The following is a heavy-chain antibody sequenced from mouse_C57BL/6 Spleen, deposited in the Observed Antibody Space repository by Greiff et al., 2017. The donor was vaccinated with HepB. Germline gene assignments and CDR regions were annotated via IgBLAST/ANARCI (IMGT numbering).Heavy chain of an antibody. CDR3: AKLGRIYYAMDY. V-gene: IGHV5-4*03. CDR1: GFTFSSYA. CDR2: ISDGGSYT. D-gene: IGHD4-1*01. J-gene: IGHJ4*01. Sequence: EVKVEESGGGLVKPGGSLKLSCAASGFTFSSYAMSWVRQTPEKRLEWVATISDGGSYTYYPDNVKGRFTISRDNAKNNLYLQMSHLKSEDTAMYYCAKLGRIYYAMDYWGQGTSVTVSS.